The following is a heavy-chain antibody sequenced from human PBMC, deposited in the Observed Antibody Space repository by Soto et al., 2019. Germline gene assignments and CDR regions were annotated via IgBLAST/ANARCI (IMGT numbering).Heavy chain of an antibody. CDR1: TGSVSSGSYY. D-gene: IGHD2-21*02. Sequence: SETLSLTCTVSTGSVSSGSYYWSWIRQPPGKGLEWIGYIYYSGSTNYNPSLKSRVTISVDTPKSQFSLKLSSVTAADTAVYYCAATYCGGDCDDYYFYYAMDVWGQGTTVTVSS. CDR3: AATYCGGDCDDYYFYYAMDV. J-gene: IGHJ6*02. CDR2: IYYSGST. V-gene: IGHV4-61*01.